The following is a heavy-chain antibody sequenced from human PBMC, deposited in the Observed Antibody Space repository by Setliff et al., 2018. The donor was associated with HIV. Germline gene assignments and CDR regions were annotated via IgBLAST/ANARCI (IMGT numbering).Heavy chain of an antibody. CDR3: ARDSVVVTAIAFLNAFDI. J-gene: IGHJ3*02. Sequence: ASVKVSCKASGYTFSNYGISWVRQAPGQGLEWMGWISAYNGNTNYAQKLQGRVTMTTDTSTSTAYMELRSLRSDDTAVYYCARDSVVVTAIAFLNAFDIWGQGTMVTVSS. CDR1: GYTFSNYG. V-gene: IGHV1-18*01. D-gene: IGHD2-21*02. CDR2: ISAYNGNT.